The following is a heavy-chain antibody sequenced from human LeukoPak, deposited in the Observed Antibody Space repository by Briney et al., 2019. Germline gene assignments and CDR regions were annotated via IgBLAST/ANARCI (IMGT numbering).Heavy chain of an antibody. D-gene: IGHD5-12*01. V-gene: IGHV1-2*02. CDR3: ARTTDSGYDSMSPFDY. J-gene: IGHJ4*02. CDR2: INPNSGGT. Sequence: EASVKVSCKASGYTFTGYYMHWVRQAPGQGLEWMGWINPNSGGTNYAQKFQGRVTMTRDTSTSTVYMELSSLRSEDTAVYYCARTTDSGYDSMSPFDYWGQGTLVTVSS. CDR1: GYTFTGYY.